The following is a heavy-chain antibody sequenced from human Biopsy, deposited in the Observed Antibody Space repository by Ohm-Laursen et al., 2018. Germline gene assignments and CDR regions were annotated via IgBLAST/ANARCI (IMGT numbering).Heavy chain of an antibody. CDR1: GFSVSIYD. D-gene: IGHD6-6*01. J-gene: IGHJ6*02. CDR3: ARDSSRRAREGGMDV. Sequence: SLRLSCSASGFSVSIYDMNWCCHAPGKGLELVSYVSETSSHIYDADSVRGRFIVVRVIAKNSLYLQLNSLRVEDTAVYYCARDSSRRAREGGMDVWGQGTTVTV. V-gene: IGHV3-21*01. CDR2: VSETSSHI.